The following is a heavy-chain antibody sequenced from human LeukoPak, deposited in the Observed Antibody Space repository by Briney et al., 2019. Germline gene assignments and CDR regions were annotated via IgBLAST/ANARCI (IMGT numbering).Heavy chain of an antibody. J-gene: IGHJ4*02. CDR3: ARVIDTAMVTDY. V-gene: IGHV1-2*02. Sequence: ASVKVSCKASGYTFTGYYMHWVRQAPGQGLEWMGWINPNSGGTNYAQKFQGRVTMTRDTSISTAYMELSRLRSDDTAVYYCARVIDTAMVTDYWGQGTLVTVSS. D-gene: IGHD5-18*01. CDR1: GYTFTGYY. CDR2: INPNSGGT.